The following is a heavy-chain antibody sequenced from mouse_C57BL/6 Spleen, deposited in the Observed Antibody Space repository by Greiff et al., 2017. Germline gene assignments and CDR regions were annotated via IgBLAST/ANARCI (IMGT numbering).Heavy chain of an antibody. CDR3: ARAYGSSYDYAMDY. D-gene: IGHD1-1*01. J-gene: IGHJ4*01. CDR1: GYTFTSYW. CDR2: IDPNSGGT. Sequence: QVQLQQPGAELVKPGASVKLSCKASGYTFTSYWMHWVKQRPGRGLEWIGRIDPNSGGTKYNEKFKSTATMTVDKPSTTAYMQLSSLTSEDSAVYYCARAYGSSYDYAMDYWGQGTSVTVSS. V-gene: IGHV1-72*01.